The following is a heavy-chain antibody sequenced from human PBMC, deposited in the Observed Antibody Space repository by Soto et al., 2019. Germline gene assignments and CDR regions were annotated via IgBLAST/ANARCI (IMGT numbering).Heavy chain of an antibody. CDR2: INPNSGDT. Sequence: ASAKVSCKASGYTFTGYYVHWVRQAPGQGLEWMGWINPNSGDTYLAQRFQGRVTMNRDTSIGTAYMELRGLTSDDTADYYCAKGGAIVAAGTRVYLYNAMDVWGQGTTVTVSS. CDR3: AKGGAIVAAGTRVYLYNAMDV. V-gene: IGHV1-2*02. J-gene: IGHJ6*02. CDR1: GYTFTGYY. D-gene: IGHD1-26*01.